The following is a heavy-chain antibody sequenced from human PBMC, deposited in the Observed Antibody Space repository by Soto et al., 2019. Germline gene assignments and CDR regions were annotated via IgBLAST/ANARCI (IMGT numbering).Heavy chain of an antibody. Sequence: EVQLVESGGGLVKPGGSLRLSCAASGFTFSSYSMNWVRQAPGKWLEWVSSISSSSSYIYYADSVKGRFTISRDNAKNSLYLQMNSLRAEDTAVYYSARDRYCSGGSCYRNMGVYYFDYWGQGPLVTVSS. J-gene: IGHJ4*02. D-gene: IGHD2-15*01. V-gene: IGHV3-21*01. CDR2: ISSSSSYI. CDR1: GFTFSSYS. CDR3: ARDRYCSGGSCYRNMGVYYFDY.